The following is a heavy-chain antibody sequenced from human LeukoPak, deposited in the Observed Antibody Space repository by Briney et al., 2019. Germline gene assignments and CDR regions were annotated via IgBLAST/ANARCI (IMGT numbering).Heavy chain of an antibody. D-gene: IGHD2-21*02. CDR3: ARVRLGLAYCGGDCYSFDY. J-gene: IGHJ4*02. CDR1: GYTFTSYA. V-gene: IGHV1-3*01. CDR2: INAGNGNT. Sequence: GASVKVSCKASGYTFTSYAMHWVRQAPGQRLEWMGWINAGNGNTKYSQKFQGRVNINRDTSASTAYMELSSLRSEDTAVYYCARVRLGLAYCGGDCYSFDYWGQGTLVTVSS.